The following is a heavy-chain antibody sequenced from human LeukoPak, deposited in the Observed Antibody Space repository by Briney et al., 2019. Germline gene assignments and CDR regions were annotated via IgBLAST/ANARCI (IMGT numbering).Heavy chain of an antibody. J-gene: IGHJ6*02. D-gene: IGHD2-2*02. V-gene: IGHV3-23*01. CDR3: AKDLGYQLLYSFYXYGMDV. CDR2: ISGSGGST. Sequence: GGSLRLSCAASGFTFSSYAMSWVRQAPGKGLEWVSAISGSGGSTYYTDSVKGRLTISRDNYKNTLYLQMNSLRAEDTAVYYCAKDLGYQLLYSFYXYGMDVWGQGTTVTVSS. CDR1: GFTFSSYA.